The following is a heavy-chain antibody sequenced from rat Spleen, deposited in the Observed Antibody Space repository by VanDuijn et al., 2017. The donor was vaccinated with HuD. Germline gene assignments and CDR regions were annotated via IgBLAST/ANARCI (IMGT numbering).Heavy chain of an antibody. CDR3: ARDNNYNAY. V-gene: IGHV3-3*01. Sequence: EVQLQESGPGLVKPSQSLSLTCSVTVYSITSSYRWSWIRKFPGNNLEWMGYINNGGTTNYNPSLKSRITITRDTYKNQFFLHVNSVTTEDTATDYCARDNNYNAYGGKGVMVTVSS. CDR1: VYSITSSYR. J-gene: IGHJ2*01. D-gene: IGHD1-10*01. CDR2: INNGGTT.